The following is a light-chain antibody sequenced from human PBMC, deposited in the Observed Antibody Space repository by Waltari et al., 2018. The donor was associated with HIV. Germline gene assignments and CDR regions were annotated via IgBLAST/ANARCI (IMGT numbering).Light chain of an antibody. CDR1: NIGGKL. CDR3: QESVASSDHPT. CDR2: YDT. V-gene: IGLV3-21*04. Sequence: SYVLTQPPSVSVAPGQTARITCGGDNIGGKLVHWYRLKPGQAPVVVIYYDTDRPSGIPERFSGSKSDNMATLTISRVEAGDEADYYCQESVASSDHPTFGGGTKLTVL. J-gene: IGLJ2*01.